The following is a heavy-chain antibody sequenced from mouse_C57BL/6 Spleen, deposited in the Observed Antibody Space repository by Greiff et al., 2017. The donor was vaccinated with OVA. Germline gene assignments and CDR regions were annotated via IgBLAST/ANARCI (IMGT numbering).Heavy chain of an antibody. CDR1: GFTFSNYW. CDR2: IRLKSDNYAT. J-gene: IGHJ2*01. CDR3: TSYGYDVDYFDY. Sequence: EVQLQESGGGLVQPGGSMKLSCVASGFTFSNYWMNWVRQSPEKGLEWVAQIRLKSDNYATHYAESVKGRFTISRDDSKSSVYLQMNNLRAEDTGIYYCTSYGYDVDYFDYWGQGTTLTVSS. D-gene: IGHD2-2*01. V-gene: IGHV6-3*01.